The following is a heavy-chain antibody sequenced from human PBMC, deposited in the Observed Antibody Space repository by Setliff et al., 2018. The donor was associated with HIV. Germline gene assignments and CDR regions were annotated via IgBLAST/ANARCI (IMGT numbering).Heavy chain of an antibody. Sequence: ETLSLTCTVSGGSISGHYWSWIRQPPGKGLEWIGYIFYTGSTNYNPSLKSRVTISVDTSKNQFFLKLSSVTAADTAVYYCVRGYCSSTTCYDDYYYMDVWGKGSTVTVS. CDR2: IFYTGST. CDR3: VRGYCSSTTCYDDYYYMDV. V-gene: IGHV4-59*11. D-gene: IGHD2-2*01. J-gene: IGHJ6*03. CDR1: GGSISGHY.